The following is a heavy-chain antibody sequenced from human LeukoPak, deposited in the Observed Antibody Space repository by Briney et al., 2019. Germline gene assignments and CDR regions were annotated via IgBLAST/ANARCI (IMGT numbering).Heavy chain of an antibody. CDR3: ASNPPTSSTYYYYGMDV. CDR1: GYTFTGYY. J-gene: IGHJ6*02. D-gene: IGHD2-2*01. V-gene: IGHV1-2*02. Sequence: ASVKVSCKASGYTFTGYYMHWVRQAPGQGLEWMGWINPNSGGTNYAQKFQGRVTMTRDTSISTAYMELSRLRSDDTAVYYCASNPPTSSTYYYYGMDVWGQGTLVTVSS. CDR2: INPNSGGT.